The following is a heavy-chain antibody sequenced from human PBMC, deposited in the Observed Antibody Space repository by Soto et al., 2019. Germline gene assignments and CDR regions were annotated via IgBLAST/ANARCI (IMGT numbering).Heavy chain of an antibody. CDR3: ARDSGAKLSSS. J-gene: IGHJ4*02. CDR2: IVPIYRTV. V-gene: IGHV1-69*13. CDR1: GGTFSSYR. Sequence: GASVKVSCKASGGTFSSYRINWVRQAPGQGLEWVGGIVPIYRTVDYAQKFQGRVTITADESARTAYLEVRSLKSQDTAVYYCARDSGAKLSSSWGQGTLVTVSS. D-gene: IGHD6-13*01.